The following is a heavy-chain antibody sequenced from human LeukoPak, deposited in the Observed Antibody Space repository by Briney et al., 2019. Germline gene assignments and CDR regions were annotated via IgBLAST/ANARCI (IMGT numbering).Heavy chain of an antibody. CDR1: GGSISTYY. V-gene: IGHV4-59*01. Sequence: SETLSLTCTVSGGSISTYYWSWIRQPPGKGLEWIGYIYYSGTTSYNPSLKSRVTISVDTSKNQFSLKLTSVTAADTAVYYCARYAAAGTDYYYVDVWGKGTTVTVSS. D-gene: IGHD6-13*01. CDR2: IYYSGTT. CDR3: ARYAAAGTDYYYVDV. J-gene: IGHJ6*03.